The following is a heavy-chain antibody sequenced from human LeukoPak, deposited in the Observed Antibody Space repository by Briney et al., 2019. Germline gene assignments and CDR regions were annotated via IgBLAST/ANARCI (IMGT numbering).Heavy chain of an antibody. J-gene: IGHJ5*02. CDR3: ARDHSGSQHWFDP. CDR1: GYTFTTYY. V-gene: IGHV1-46*01. Sequence: AASVKVSCKASGYTFTTYYMHWVRQAPGQGLEWMGVINPSAGSTSYAQKFQGRVTMTRDTSTSTVYMELSSLRSGDTAIYYCARDHSGSQHWFDPWGQGTLVTVSS. D-gene: IGHD1-26*01. CDR2: INPSAGST.